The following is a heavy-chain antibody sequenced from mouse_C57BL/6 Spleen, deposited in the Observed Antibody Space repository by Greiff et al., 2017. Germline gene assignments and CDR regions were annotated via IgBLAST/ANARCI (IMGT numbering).Heavy chain of an antibody. D-gene: IGHD2-1*01. CDR1: GFSLTSYG. CDR2: IWRGGST. CDR3: AKFIYYGNYEGAMDY. Sequence: QVQLQQSGPGLVQPSQSLSITCTVSGFSLTSYGVHWVRQSPGKGLEWLGVIWRGGSTDYNAAFMSRLSITKDNSKSQVFFKMNSLQADDTAIYYCAKFIYYGNYEGAMDYWGQGTSVTVSS. J-gene: IGHJ4*01. V-gene: IGHV2-5*01.